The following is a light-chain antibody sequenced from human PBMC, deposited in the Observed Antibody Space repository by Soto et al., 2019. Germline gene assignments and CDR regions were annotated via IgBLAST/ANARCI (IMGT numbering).Light chain of an antibody. CDR1: QTVGRR. CDR2: KAS. J-gene: IGKJ1*01. Sequence: SHMPLYPSTLSGSVGDRVTITCRASQTVGRRLAWYQQKPGKAPKLLIYKASTLESGVPSRFSGSGSGTEFTLTISGLQPDDFATYYCQQYYNYSVAFGRGTKVDIK. CDR3: QQYYNYSVA. V-gene: IGKV1-5*03.